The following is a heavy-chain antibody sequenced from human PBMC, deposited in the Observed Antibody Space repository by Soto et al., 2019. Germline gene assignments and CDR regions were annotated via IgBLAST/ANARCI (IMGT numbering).Heavy chain of an antibody. Sequence: EVQLVESGGGLVQPGGSLRLSCAASGFTFSSYWMHWVRQAPGKGLVWVSRINSDGSSTSYADSVKGRFTISRDNAKNTLYMQVNSLRAEDTAVYYCATQEYRYCTNGVCSKPGLVDYWGQGTLVTVSS. CDR2: INSDGSST. CDR3: ATQEYRYCTNGVCSKPGLVDY. V-gene: IGHV3-74*01. J-gene: IGHJ4*02. D-gene: IGHD2-8*01. CDR1: GFTFSSYW.